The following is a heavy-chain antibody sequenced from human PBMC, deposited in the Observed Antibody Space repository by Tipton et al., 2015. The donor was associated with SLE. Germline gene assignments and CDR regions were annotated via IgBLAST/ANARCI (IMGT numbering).Heavy chain of an antibody. CDR3: ARNLGSYYGMDV. D-gene: IGHD3-16*01. CDR1: GFTVSSNY. CDR2: LFTGGDT. Sequence: SLRLSCAASGFTVSSNYMSWVRQAPGKGLEWVSILFTGGDTYYTDSVKGRFTISRHNSENTLYLQMNSLRAEDTAVYYCARNLGSYYGMDVWGQGTTVTVSS. V-gene: IGHV3-66*01. J-gene: IGHJ6*02.